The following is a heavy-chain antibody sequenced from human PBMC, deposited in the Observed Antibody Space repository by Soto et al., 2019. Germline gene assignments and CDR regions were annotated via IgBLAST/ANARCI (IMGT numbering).Heavy chain of an antibody. CDR2: IIPILGIA. CDR1: GGTFSSYT. Sequence: QVQLVQSGAEVKKPGSSVKVSCKASGGTFSSYTISWVRQAPGQGLEWMGRIIPILGIANYAQKFQGRVTITADKSTSTAYMERSSLRSEDTAVYYCARVVAAAGIGWFAPWGQGTLVTVSS. V-gene: IGHV1-69*02. D-gene: IGHD6-13*01. J-gene: IGHJ5*02. CDR3: ARVVAAAGIGWFAP.